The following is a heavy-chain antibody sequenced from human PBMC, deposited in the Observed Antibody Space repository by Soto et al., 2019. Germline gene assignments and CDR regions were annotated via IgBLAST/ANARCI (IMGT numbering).Heavy chain of an antibody. CDR3: ARGYCSSTRCSRMHV. Sequence: SVKISCKASGGTFSSYAISWVRQAPGQGLEWMGGIIPIFGTANYAQKFQGRVTITADKSTSTAYMELSSLRSEDTAVYYCARGYCSSTRCSRMHVWAQGTTVTVS. CDR2: IIPIFGTA. CDR1: GGTFSSYA. D-gene: IGHD2-2*01. V-gene: IGHV1-69*06. J-gene: IGHJ6*02.